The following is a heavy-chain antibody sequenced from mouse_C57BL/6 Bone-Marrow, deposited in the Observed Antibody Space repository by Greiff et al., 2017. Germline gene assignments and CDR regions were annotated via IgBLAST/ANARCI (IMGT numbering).Heavy chain of an antibody. V-gene: IGHV5-6*01. J-gene: IGHJ3*01. CDR3: AIHGNYVSACLAY. D-gene: IGHD2-1*01. CDR2: ISSGGSYT. Sequence: EVNVVESGGDLVKPGGSLKLSCAASGFTFSSYGMSWVRQTPDKRLEWVATISSGGSYTYYPDSVKGRFTISRDNAKNTLYLQMSNLKSEYTAMYYCAIHGNYVSACLAYWGQGTLVTVSA. CDR1: GFTFSSYG.